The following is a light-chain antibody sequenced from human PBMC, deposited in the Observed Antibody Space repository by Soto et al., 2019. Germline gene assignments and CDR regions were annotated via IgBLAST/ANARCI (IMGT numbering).Light chain of an antibody. J-gene: IGKJ1*01. CDR2: GAS. V-gene: IGKV3-20*01. Sequence: EIVLTQSPGTLSLSPGERATLSCRASQSVSSSYLAWYQQKPGQAPRLLIYGASSRATGIPDRFSGSGSGTDFTLTISRLEPEDFAVYYCQQYGSSSLTVGRGTKVEIK. CDR1: QSVSSSY. CDR3: QQYGSSSLT.